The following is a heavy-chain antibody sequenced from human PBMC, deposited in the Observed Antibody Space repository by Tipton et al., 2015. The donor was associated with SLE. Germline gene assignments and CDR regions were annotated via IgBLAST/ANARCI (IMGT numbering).Heavy chain of an antibody. J-gene: IGHJ6*03. D-gene: IGHD4-11*01. CDR3: ARGLYSNFYYNYYMDV. Sequence: LRLSCTVSGGSITRGGCYWSWIRQLPGKGLEWIGYIYYSGSSYSNPSLKSRLTISVDTSKDQFSLRLSSVTAADTAAYFCARGLYSNFYYNYYMDVWGKGTTVTVSS. CDR2: IYYSGSS. CDR1: GGSITRGGCY. V-gene: IGHV4-30-4*08.